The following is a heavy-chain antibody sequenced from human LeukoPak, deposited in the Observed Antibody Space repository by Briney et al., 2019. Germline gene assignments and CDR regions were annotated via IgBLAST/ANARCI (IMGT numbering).Heavy chain of an antibody. D-gene: IGHD2-2*01. J-gene: IGHJ6*02. V-gene: IGHV3-7*01. Sequence: GGSLGLAWAASGFTVSRYWMSWVRQAPGKGLEWVANIKQDGSEKHFGDSVKGRFTISRDNAKKSLYLQMTSLRAEDTAVYYCARGLNIVVVPAHGMDVWGQGTTVTVSS. CDR1: GFTVSRYW. CDR3: ARGLNIVVVPAHGMDV. CDR2: IKQDGSEK.